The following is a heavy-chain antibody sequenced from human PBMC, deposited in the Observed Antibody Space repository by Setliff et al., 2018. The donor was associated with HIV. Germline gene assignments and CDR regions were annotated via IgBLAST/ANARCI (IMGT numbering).Heavy chain of an antibody. V-gene: IGHV3-74*01. CDR1: GFTFSNHW. CDR2: INYHGSDI. Sequence: GGSLRLSCVGSGFTFSNHWMQWVRQAPGKGLVWVSRINYHGSDISYADSVKGRFTISRDNAKNTVYLQMNNLRDEDTAVYYCARGPLSSSWYNWFDPWGQGTLVTVSS. J-gene: IGHJ5*02. D-gene: IGHD6-13*01. CDR3: ARGPLSSSWYNWFDP.